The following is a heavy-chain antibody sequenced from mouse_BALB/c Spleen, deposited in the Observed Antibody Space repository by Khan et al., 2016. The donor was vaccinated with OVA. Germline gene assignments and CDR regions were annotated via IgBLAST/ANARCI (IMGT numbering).Heavy chain of an antibody. CDR2: VDPFHTGT. J-gene: IGHJ3*01. D-gene: IGHD3-3*01. Sequence: MQLEESGPELMKPGASVNISCKASGYSFTTYYIHWVKQSRGKSLEWIGYVDPFHTGTDYNQKFTGQATLTVDKSSNTAYMHLSGLTSEDSAVYYCARGTFDYWGQGTLVTVSA. CDR3: ARGTFDY. V-gene: IGHV1S135*01. CDR1: GYSFTTYY.